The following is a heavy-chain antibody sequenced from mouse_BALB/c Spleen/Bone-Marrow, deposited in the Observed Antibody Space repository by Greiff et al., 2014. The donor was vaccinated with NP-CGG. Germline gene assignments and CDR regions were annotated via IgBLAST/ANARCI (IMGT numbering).Heavy chain of an antibody. Sequence: QVQLQQSGAELARPGASVKLSCKASGYTLTSYWMQWVKQRPGQGLEWIGAIYPGDGDTRYTQKFKGKATLTADKSSSTAYMQPSSLASEDSAVYYCARTTMITTGGYYAMDYWGQGTSVTVSS. V-gene: IGHV1-87*01. CDR1: GYTLTSYW. J-gene: IGHJ4*01. CDR2: IYPGDGDT. D-gene: IGHD2-4*01. CDR3: ARTTMITTGGYYAMDY.